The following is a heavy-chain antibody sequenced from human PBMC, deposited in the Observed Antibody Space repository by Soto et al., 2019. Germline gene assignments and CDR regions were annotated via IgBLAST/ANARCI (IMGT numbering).Heavy chain of an antibody. J-gene: IGHJ4*02. Sequence: QVQLVESGGGVVQPGRSLRLSCAASGFTFSSYAMHWVRQAPGKGLEWVAVISSYDGSNKYYADSVKGRFTFSRDNSKNRVYLQMNSSRAEDTAVYYCARFKGCGGGSCSPYFDYWGQGTLVTVSS. CDR1: GFTFSSYA. CDR2: ISSYDGSNK. D-gene: IGHD2-15*01. V-gene: IGHV3-30-3*01. CDR3: ARFKGCGGGSCSPYFDY.